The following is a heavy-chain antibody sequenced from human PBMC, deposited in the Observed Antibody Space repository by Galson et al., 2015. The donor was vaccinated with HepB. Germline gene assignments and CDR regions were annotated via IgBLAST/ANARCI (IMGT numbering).Heavy chain of an antibody. D-gene: IGHD2-2*01. V-gene: IGHV3-21*01. J-gene: IGHJ4*02. Sequence: SLRLSCAASGFTFSSYSMNWVRQAPGKGLEWVSSISSSSSYIYYADSVKGRFTISRDNAKNSLYLQMNSLRAEDTAVYYCAREGGSSTNSIAFFIDYWGQGTLVTVSP. CDR2: ISSSSSYI. CDR3: AREGGSSTNSIAFFIDY. CDR1: GFTFSSYS.